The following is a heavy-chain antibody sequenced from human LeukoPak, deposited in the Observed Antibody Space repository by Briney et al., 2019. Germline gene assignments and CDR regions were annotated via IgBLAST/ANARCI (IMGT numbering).Heavy chain of an antibody. Sequence: SETLSLTCTVSGGSISSYYWSWIRQPPGKGLEWSGYIYYSGSTNYNPSLKSRVTISVDTSKNQFSLKLSSVTAADTAVYYCAREGGPYRPLDYSGQGTLVTVSS. V-gene: IGHV4-59*12. CDR2: IYYSGST. J-gene: IGHJ4*02. CDR1: GGSISSYY. CDR3: AREGGPYRPLDY.